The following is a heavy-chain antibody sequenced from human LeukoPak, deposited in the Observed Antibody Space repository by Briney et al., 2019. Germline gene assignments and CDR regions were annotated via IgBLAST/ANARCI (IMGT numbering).Heavy chain of an antibody. CDR1: GFTFSSYA. D-gene: IGHD6-13*01. J-gene: IGHJ4*02. Sequence: GGSLRLSCAASGFTFSSYAMHWVRQAPGKGLEWVAVISYDGSNKYYADSVKGRFTISRDNSKNTLYLQMNSLRAEDTAVYYCARDLNIASYYFDYWGQGTLVTVSP. V-gene: IGHV3-30-3*01. CDR3: ARDLNIASYYFDY. CDR2: ISYDGSNK.